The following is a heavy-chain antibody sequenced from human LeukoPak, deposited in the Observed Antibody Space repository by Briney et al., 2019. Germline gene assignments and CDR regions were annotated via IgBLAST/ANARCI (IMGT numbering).Heavy chain of an antibody. CDR3: ARDQMWESNWFDP. Sequence: SVKVSCKASGGTFSSYATSWVRQAPGQGLEWMGRIIPIFGTANYAQKFQGRVTITTDESTSTAYMELSSLRSEDTAVYYCARDQMWESNWFDPWGQGTLVTVSS. V-gene: IGHV1-69*05. D-gene: IGHD1-26*01. CDR2: IIPIFGTA. CDR1: GGTFSSYA. J-gene: IGHJ5*02.